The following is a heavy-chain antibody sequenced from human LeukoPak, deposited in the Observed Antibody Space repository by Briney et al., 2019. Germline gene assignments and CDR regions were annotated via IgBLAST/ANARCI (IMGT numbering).Heavy chain of an antibody. CDR2: IIPIFGTA. CDR3: ARDGDFPARYYYYYMDV. D-gene: IGHD2-21*01. V-gene: IGHV1-69*06. Sequence: SVKVSCKAPGGTFSSYAISWVRQAPGQGLEWMGGIIPIFGTANYAQKFQGRVTITADKSTSTAYMELSSLRSEDTAVYYCARDGDFPARYYYYYMDVWGKGTTVTVPS. CDR1: GGTFSSYA. J-gene: IGHJ6*03.